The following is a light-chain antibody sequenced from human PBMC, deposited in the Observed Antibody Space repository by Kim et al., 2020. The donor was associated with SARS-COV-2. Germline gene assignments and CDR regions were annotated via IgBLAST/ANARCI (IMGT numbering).Light chain of an antibody. CDR2: DVK. V-gene: IGLV2-8*01. CDR1: SGDVGGYNV. J-gene: IGLJ1*01. Sequence: QSVNITCTGTSGDVGGYNVVSWHQQHPGKAPKLIIYDVKKRPSGVPNRLSGAKSGNAASLTVSGLQAEDEADYYCSSYAGTNNFSVFGTGTKVTVL. CDR3: SSYAGTNNFSV.